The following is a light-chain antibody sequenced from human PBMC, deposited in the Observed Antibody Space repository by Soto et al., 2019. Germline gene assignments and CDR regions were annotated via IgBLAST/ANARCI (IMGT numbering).Light chain of an antibody. V-gene: IGKV1-39*01. CDR1: QSISSY. Sequence: DIQMTQSPSSLSASVGDRVTITCRASQSISSYLNWYHQKPGKAPKLLIYAASSLQSGVPSRFSGSGSGTDFTLTISSLQPEDFATYYCQQSYSNQCTFGQGTKLEIK. CDR3: QQSYSNQCT. J-gene: IGKJ2*02. CDR2: AAS.